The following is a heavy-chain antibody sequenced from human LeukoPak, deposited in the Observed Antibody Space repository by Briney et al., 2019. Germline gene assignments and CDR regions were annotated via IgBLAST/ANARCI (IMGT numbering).Heavy chain of an antibody. J-gene: IGHJ4*02. CDR1: GFTFSSYA. V-gene: IGHV3-30-3*01. CDR3: ARDSRGYYDSSGYYTY. CDR2: ISYDGSNK. Sequence: PGRSLRLSCAASGFTFSSYAMHWVRQAPGKGLEWVAVISYDGSNKYYADSVKGRFTISRDNSKNTLYLQMNSLRAEDTAVYYCARDSRGYYDSSGYYTYWGQGTLVTVSS. D-gene: IGHD3-22*01.